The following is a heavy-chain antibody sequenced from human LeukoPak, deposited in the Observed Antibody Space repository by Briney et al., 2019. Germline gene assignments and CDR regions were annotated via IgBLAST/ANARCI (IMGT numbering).Heavy chain of an antibody. V-gene: IGHV4-34*01. CDR1: GGSFSGYY. D-gene: IGHD3-10*01. CDR3: ARGITMVRGVPSKYYFDY. CDR2: INHSGST. J-gene: IGHJ4*02. Sequence: SETLSLTCAVYGGSFSGYYWSWIRQPPGKGLEWIGEINHSGSTNYNPSLKSRVTISVDTSKNQFSLKLSSVTAADTAVYYCARGITMVRGVPSKYYFDYWGQGTLVTVYS.